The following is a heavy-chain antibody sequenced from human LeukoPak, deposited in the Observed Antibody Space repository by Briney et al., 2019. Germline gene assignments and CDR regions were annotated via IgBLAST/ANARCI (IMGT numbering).Heavy chain of an antibody. Sequence: SETLSLTCTVSGGSISSYYWSWIRQPPGKGLEWIGYIYYSGSTKYNPSLKSRVTISVDTSKNQFSLKLSSVTAADTAVYYCASTSSSWYNYYYYYMDVWGKGTTVTVSS. J-gene: IGHJ6*03. CDR2: IYYSGST. CDR3: ASTSSSWYNYYYYYMDV. CDR1: GGSISSYY. V-gene: IGHV4-59*01. D-gene: IGHD6-13*01.